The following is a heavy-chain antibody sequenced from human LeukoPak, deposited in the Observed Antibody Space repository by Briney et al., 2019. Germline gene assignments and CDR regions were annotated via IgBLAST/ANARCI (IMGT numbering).Heavy chain of an antibody. CDR3: ARHQTGDVDY. D-gene: IGHD2-2*01. V-gene: IGHV4-38-2*02. J-gene: IGHJ4*02. CDR1: GYDISSGFY. Sequence: SENLSLTCTVSGYDISSGFYWGWIRQSPRKGLEWIANIYRNGRTYHNPSLQSRVTISVDVSKNQFSLKLTSVTAADTAMYFCARHQTGDVDYWGQGILVTVSS. CDR2: IYRNGRT.